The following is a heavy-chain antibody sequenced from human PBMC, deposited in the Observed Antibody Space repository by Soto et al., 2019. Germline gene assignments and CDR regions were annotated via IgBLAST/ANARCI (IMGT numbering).Heavy chain of an antibody. J-gene: IGHJ5*02. D-gene: IGHD6-13*01. CDR1: GFTFSSYA. V-gene: IGHV3-23*01. CDR2: ISGSGGST. CDR3: AKVRAAAGTGYWFYP. Sequence: EVQLLESGGGLVQPGGSLRLSCAASGFTFSSYAMSWVRQAPGKGLEWVSAISGSGGSTYYADSVKGRFTISRDNSKNTLYLHMNSLRAEDTAGYYCAKVRAAAGTGYWFYPWGQGTLVTVSS.